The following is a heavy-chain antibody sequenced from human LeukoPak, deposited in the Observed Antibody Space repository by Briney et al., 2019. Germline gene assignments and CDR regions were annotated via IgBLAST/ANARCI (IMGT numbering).Heavy chain of an antibody. J-gene: IGHJ4*02. CDR3: ARLSGNYAY. Sequence: ASVKVSCKASGYTFTGYYMHWVRQAPGQGLEWMGWVKPNTGDTQYAQKFQGRVTMSRDTSVSTAYMELSRLTSDDKAMYYCARLSGNYAYWGQGTLVTVFS. CDR1: GYTFTGYY. D-gene: IGHD1-26*01. CDR2: VKPNTGDT. V-gene: IGHV1-2*02.